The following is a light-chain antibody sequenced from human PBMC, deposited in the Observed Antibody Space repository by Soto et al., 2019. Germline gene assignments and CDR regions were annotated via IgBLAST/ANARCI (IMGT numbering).Light chain of an antibody. J-gene: IGKJ4*01. Sequence: EIVLTQSPGTLSLSPGERATLSCRADRSVSDTLLTWFQQKPGQAPRLLIYDASKRATGIPGRFVGSGSGTDFTLTISSLEPEDFAVYYCQQRSNWPPALSFGGGTKVDIK. CDR3: QQRSNWPPALS. CDR1: RSVSDTL. V-gene: IGKV3-11*01. CDR2: DAS.